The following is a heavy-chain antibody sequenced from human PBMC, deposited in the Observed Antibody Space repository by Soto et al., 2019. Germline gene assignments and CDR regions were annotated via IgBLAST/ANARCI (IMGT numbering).Heavy chain of an antibody. CDR3: ARHVRYSSWYQDF. Sequence: SETLSLTCTVSGGSISSYYWSWIRQPPGKGLEWIGYIHYTGSTNYNASLESRVTMSVDTSKNQFSLKLISVTAADTAVYYCARHVRYSSWYQDFWGQGTLVTVSS. CDR1: GGSISSYY. CDR2: IHYTGST. V-gene: IGHV4-59*08. J-gene: IGHJ4*02. D-gene: IGHD6-13*01.